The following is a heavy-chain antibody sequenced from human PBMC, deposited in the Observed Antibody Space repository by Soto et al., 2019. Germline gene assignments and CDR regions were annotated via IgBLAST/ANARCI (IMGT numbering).Heavy chain of an antibody. Sequence: QVQLVQSGAEVKKPGASVKVSCKASGYTFTSYDINWVRQATGQGLEWMGWMKPNSGNTGYAQKFQGRVTMTRNTSISTAYMELSSLRSEDTAVYYSARARGSGYYYVGWFDPWGQGTLVTVSS. D-gene: IGHD3-22*01. J-gene: IGHJ5*02. CDR3: ARARGSGYYYVGWFDP. CDR1: GYTFTSYD. CDR2: MKPNSGNT. V-gene: IGHV1-8*01.